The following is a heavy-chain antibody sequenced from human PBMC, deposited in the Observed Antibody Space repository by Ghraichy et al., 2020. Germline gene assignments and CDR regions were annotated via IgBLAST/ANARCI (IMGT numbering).Heavy chain of an antibody. Sequence: GGSLRLSCAGSGFSFSDYNMNWVRQAPGKGLEWLSCISSRSDNMHYVGSVKGRFTISRDNAKNSLYLQMSSLRAEDTGIYYCARVGRDFRFDLWGQGTLVTVSS. CDR2: ISSRSDNM. V-gene: IGHV3-21*01. D-gene: IGHD3-3*01. CDR1: GFSFSDYN. CDR3: ARVGRDFRFDL. J-gene: IGHJ4*02.